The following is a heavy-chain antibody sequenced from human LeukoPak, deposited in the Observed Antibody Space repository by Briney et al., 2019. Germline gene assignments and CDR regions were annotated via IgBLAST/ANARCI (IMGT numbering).Heavy chain of an antibody. CDR3: ASVSRDGYNSNWFDP. Sequence: GGSLRLSCAASGFTFSDYYMSWIRQAPGKGLEWVSYISSSGSTIYYADSVKGRFTISRDNAKNSLYLQMNSLRAEDTAVYYCASVSRDGYNSNWFDPWGQGTLVTVSS. V-gene: IGHV3-11*01. J-gene: IGHJ5*02. CDR2: ISSSGSTI. D-gene: IGHD5-24*01. CDR1: GFTFSDYY.